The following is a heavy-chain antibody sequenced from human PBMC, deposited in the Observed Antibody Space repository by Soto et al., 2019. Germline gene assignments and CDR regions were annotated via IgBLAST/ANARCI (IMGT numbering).Heavy chain of an antibody. CDR3: GPETAAGSFNWFDP. Sequence: PGGSLRLSCAASGFTLSSYTMHWVRQAPGKGLECVSSISASSSYIYYADSVKGRFTISRDNAKNSLYLQMNSLRAEDTAVYYCGPETAAGSFNWFDPWGQGTLVTVSS. V-gene: IGHV3-21*01. CDR2: ISASSSYI. D-gene: IGHD6-13*01. J-gene: IGHJ5*02. CDR1: GFTLSSYT.